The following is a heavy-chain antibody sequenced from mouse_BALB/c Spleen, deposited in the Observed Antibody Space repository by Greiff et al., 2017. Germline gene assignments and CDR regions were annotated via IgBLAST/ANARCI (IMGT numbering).Heavy chain of an antibody. V-gene: IGHV5-6-4*01. J-gene: IGHJ3*01. CDR2: ISSGGSYT. CDR3: TRDEGTSWFAY. CDR1: GFTFSSYT. Sequence: EVKVVESGGGLVKPGGSLKLSCAASGFTFSSYTMSWVRQTPEKRLEWVATISSGGSYTYYPDSVKGRFTISRDNAKNTLYLQMSSLKSEDTAMYYCTRDEGTSWFAYWGQGTLVTVSA.